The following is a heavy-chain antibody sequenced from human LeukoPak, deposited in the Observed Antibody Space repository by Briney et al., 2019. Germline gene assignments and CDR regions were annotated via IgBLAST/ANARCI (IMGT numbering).Heavy chain of an antibody. V-gene: IGHV3-30*18. Sequence: GGSLRLSCAASGFTFSSYGMHWVRQAPGKGLEWVAVISYDGSNKYYADSVKGRFTISRDNSKNTLYLQMNSLRAEDTAVYYCAKAGLGSDWGQGTLVTVSS. CDR2: ISYDGSNK. CDR1: GFTFSSYG. CDR3: AKAGLGSD. J-gene: IGHJ4*02.